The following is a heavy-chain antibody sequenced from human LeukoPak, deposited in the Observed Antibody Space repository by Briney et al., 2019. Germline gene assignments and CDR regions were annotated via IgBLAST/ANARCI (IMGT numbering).Heavy chain of an antibody. J-gene: IGHJ4*02. V-gene: IGHV3-7*03. CDR3: ARSGGIDWLNTFRW. CDR2: INQDGSEK. CDR1: GFTFRSYW. Sequence: QSGGSLRLSCAASGFTFRSYWMSWVRQAPGKGLEWVANINQDGSEKYYVDSVKGRFTISRDNAKKSLYLQMNSLRAEDTAVYYCARSGGIDWLNTFRWWGQGTLVTVSS. D-gene: IGHD3-9*01.